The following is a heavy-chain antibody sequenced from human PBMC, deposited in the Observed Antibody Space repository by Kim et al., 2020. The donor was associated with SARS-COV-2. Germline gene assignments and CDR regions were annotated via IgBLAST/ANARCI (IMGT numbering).Heavy chain of an antibody. Sequence: GGSLRLSCAASGFTFSSYAMSWVRQAPGKGLEWVSAISGSGGSTYYADSVKGRFTISRDNSKNTLYLQMNSLRAEDTAVYYCAKGRGYSGYEYYFDYWGQGTLVTVCS. D-gene: IGHD5-12*01. CDR3: AKGRGYSGYEYYFDY. J-gene: IGHJ4*02. CDR1: GFTFSSYA. CDR2: ISGSGGST. V-gene: IGHV3-23*01.